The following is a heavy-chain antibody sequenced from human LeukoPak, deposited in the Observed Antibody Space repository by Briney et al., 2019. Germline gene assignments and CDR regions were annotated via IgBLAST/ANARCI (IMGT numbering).Heavy chain of an antibody. J-gene: IGHJ4*02. CDR3: ARGYSGSYRGYFDY. CDR2: IYYSGST. CDR1: GGSISNYY. V-gene: IGHV4-59*12. D-gene: IGHD1-26*01. Sequence: PSETLSLTCTVSGGSISNYYWSWIRQPPGKGLEWIGYIYYSGSTNYNPSLKSRVTISVDTSKNQFSLNLSSVTAADTAVYYCARGYSGSYRGYFDYWGQGTLVTVSS.